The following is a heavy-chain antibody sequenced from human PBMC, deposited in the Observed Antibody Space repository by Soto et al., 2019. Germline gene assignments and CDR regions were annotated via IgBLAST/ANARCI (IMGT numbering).Heavy chain of an antibody. CDR3: ARGRKKIPLVRGVHYFAY. J-gene: IGHJ4*02. D-gene: IGHD3-10*01. V-gene: IGHV4-31*03. CDR2: IYYSGST. Sequence: QVQLQESGPGLVKPSQTLSLTCTVSGGSISSGGYYWSWIRQHPGKGLEWIGYIYYSGSTYYNPSLKSRVXXXVXXSKNQFSLKLSSVTAADTAVYYCARGRKKIPLVRGVHYFAYWGQGTLVTVSS. CDR1: GGSISSGGYY.